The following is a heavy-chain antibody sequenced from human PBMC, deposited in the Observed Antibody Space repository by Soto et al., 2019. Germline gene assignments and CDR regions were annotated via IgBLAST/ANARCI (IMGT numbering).Heavy chain of an antibody. J-gene: IGHJ5*02. CDR2: IIPILGIA. CDR3: XXXXXXXXXXXX. Sequence: QVQLVQSGAEVKKPGSSVKVSCKASGGTFSSYTISWVRQAPGQGLEWMGRIIPILGIANYAQKFQGRVTITADKSTSTAYMELSSLRSXDXXXXXXXXXXXXXXXXXXWGQGTLVTVSS. V-gene: IGHV1-69*02. CDR1: GGTFSSYT.